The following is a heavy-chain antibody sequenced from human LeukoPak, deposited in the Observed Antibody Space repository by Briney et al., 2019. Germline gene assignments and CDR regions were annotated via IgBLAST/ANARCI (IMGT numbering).Heavy chain of an antibody. D-gene: IGHD3-22*01. CDR2: ISSSSSYT. CDR3: AKRGVVIRVILVGFHKEAYYFDS. J-gene: IGHJ4*02. V-gene: IGHV3-23*01. CDR1: GFTFSSYA. Sequence: GGSLRLSCAASGFTFSSYAMSWARQAPGKGLEWVSFISSSSSYTDYADSVKGRFTISRDNPKNTLYLQMNSLRAEDTAVHFCAKRGVVIRVILVGFHKEAYYFDSWGQGALVTVSS.